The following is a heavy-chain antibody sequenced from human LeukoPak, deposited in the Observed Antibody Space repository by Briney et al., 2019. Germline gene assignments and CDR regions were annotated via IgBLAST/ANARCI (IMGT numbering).Heavy chain of an antibody. CDR3: ARDQWGYYYYYMDV. Sequence: GGSLRLSCAASGFTFSSYSMNWVRQAPGKGLEWVSYISSSSSTIYYADSVKGRFTISRDNAKNSLYLQMNSLRAEDTAVYYCARDQWGYYYYYMDVWGKGTTVTVSS. J-gene: IGHJ6*03. CDR1: GFTFSSYS. CDR2: ISSSSSTI. V-gene: IGHV3-48*01. D-gene: IGHD1-26*01.